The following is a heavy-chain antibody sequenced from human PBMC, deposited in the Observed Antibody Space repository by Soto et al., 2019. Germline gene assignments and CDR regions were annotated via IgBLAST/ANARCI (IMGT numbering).Heavy chain of an antibody. CDR3: AREDGVVGSSSAFDH. V-gene: IGHV3-30*03. CDR1: GFTFRNYG. J-gene: IGHJ4*02. Sequence: QVHLVESGGGMVQPGGSLRLSCTPSGFTFRNYGLHWVRQAPGKGLEWVALISYDGDNKYYTDSARGRFTVSRDNFKNTLFLQMDSLRPEDTAVYYCAREDGVVGSSSAFDHWGLGTLVTVSS. D-gene: IGHD1-26*01. CDR2: ISYDGDNK.